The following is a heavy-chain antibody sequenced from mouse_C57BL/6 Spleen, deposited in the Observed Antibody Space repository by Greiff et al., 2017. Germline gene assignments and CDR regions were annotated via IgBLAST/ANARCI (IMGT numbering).Heavy chain of an antibody. CDR2: IGTYYGDA. Sequence: QVQLQQSGPELVRPGVSVKISCKGSGYTFTDYAMHWVKQSHAKSLEWIGVIGTYYGDASYNQKFKDKDTMTVDKSSSTAYMELARLTSEDSAVYYCAREDEYYAMDYWGQGTSVTVSS. J-gene: IGHJ4*01. CDR1: GYTFTDYA. V-gene: IGHV1-67*01. CDR3: AREDEYYAMDY.